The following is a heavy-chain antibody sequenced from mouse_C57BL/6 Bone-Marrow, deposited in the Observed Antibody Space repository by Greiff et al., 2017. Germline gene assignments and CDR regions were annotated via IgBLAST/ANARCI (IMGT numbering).Heavy chain of an antibody. CDR1: GFSLTSYG. CDR2: IWSGGST. J-gene: IGHJ3*01. CDR3: AREGDYDWFAY. V-gene: IGHV2-2*01. Sequence: VKLVESGPGLVQPSQSLSITCTVSGFSLTSYGVHWVRQSPGKGLEWLGVIWSGGSTDYNAAFISRLSISKDNSKGQVFFKMNSLQADDTSIYDCAREGDYDWFAYWGQGTLVTVSA. D-gene: IGHD2-4*01.